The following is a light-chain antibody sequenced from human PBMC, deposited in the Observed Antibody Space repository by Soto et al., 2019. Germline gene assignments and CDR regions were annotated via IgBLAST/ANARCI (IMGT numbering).Light chain of an antibody. CDR1: QSVYSHY. J-gene: IGKJ3*01. CDR3: QQYCSSPQFT. V-gene: IGKV3-20*01. CDR2: VAS. Sequence: EIVLTQSPGSLSLSPGERATLSCRASQSVYSHYLAWYQQKPGKAPRLLIYVASIRATGIPDSFSGSGSGTDFTLTISRLEPDDFAVYYCQQYCSSPQFTFGPGTKVDIK.